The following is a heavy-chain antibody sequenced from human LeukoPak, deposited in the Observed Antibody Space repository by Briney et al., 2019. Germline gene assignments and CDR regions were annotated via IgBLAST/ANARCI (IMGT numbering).Heavy chain of an antibody. CDR1: GYTFTSYG. J-gene: IGHJ5*02. CDR2: ISAYNGNT. D-gene: IGHD3-10*01. V-gene: IGHV1-18*04. Sequence: ASVKVSCKASGYTFTSYGISWVRQAPGQGLEWMGWISAYNGNTNYAQKLQGRVTMTTDTSTSTAYTELRSLRSDDTAVYYCARSSSVLLWFGELFADWFDPWGQGTLVTVSS. CDR3: ARSSSVLLWFGELFADWFDP.